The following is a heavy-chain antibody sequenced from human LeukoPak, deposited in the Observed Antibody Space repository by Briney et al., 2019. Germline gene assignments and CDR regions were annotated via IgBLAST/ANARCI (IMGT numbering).Heavy chain of an antibody. J-gene: IGHJ4*02. V-gene: IGHV5-51*01. Sequence: GESLKISCKGSGYRFTSYWIGWVRQMPGKGLEWMGIIYPGDSDTRYSPSSQGQVTISADKSISTAYLQWSSLKASDTGMYYCGRGGYYSGGIFYYYFDYWGQGTLVTVSS. CDR1: GYRFTSYW. CDR3: GRGGYYSGGIFYYYFDY. CDR2: IYPGDSDT. D-gene: IGHD2-15*01.